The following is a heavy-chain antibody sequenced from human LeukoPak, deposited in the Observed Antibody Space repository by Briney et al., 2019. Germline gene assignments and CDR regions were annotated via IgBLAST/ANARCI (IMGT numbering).Heavy chain of an antibody. CDR2: NKYDGSES. V-gene: IGHV3-74*01. J-gene: IGHJ5*02. CDR3: AKSDWFDP. CDR1: GFTLSGHW. Sequence: GGSLRLSCAASGFTLSGHWMHWLRQPPGKGLAWVSRNKYDGSESYYADSVKGRFTISRDNAKNTLYLQMNSLRVEDTAVYYCAKSDWFDPWGQGTLVTVSS.